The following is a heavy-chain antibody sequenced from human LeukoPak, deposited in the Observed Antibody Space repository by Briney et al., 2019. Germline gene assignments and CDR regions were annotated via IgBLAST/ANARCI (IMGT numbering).Heavy chain of an antibody. J-gene: IGHJ6*03. CDR1: GGSTSSGSYY. CDR3: ARALYSSSRYYYYYYMDV. D-gene: IGHD6-13*01. CDR2: IYTSGST. Sequence: SETLSLTCTVSGGSTSSGSYYWNWIRQPAGEGLEWIGRIYTSGSTNYNPSLKSRVTISVDTSKNQFSLKLSSVTAADTAVYYCARALYSSSRYYYYYYMDVWGKGTTVTVSS. V-gene: IGHV4-61*02.